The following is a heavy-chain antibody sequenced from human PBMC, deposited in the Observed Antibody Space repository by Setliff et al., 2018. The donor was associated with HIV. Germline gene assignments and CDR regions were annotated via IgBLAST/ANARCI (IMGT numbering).Heavy chain of an antibody. CDR1: RFTFSSYW. D-gene: IGHD6-13*01. Sequence: PGGSLRLSCAASRFTFSSYWMSWVRQAPGKGLEWVANIKQDGSDKYYVDSVKGRFTISRDNAKNSLFLHMNSLRAEDTAVYYCAKDRGTYSLGFDYWGQGTLVTVSS. J-gene: IGHJ4*02. CDR2: IKQDGSDK. CDR3: AKDRGTYSLGFDY. V-gene: IGHV3-7*01.